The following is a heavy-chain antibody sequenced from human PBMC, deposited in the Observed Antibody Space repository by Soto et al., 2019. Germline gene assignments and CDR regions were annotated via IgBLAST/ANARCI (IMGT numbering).Heavy chain of an antibody. CDR1: GFTFSRYA. J-gene: IGHJ3*02. CDR2: ISGSGGST. V-gene: IGHV3-23*01. CDR3: AKGLYYDFWSGFSVSRDAFDR. Sequence: WGSLRLSCAASGFTFSRYARSWVRQAPGKGLEWVSAISGSGGSTYYADSVKGRFTISRDNSKNTLYLQMNSLRAEDTAVYYCAKGLYYDFWSGFSVSRDAFDRWGQGTMVTVSS. D-gene: IGHD3-3*01.